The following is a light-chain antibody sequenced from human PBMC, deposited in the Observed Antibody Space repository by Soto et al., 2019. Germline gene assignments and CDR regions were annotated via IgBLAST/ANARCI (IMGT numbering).Light chain of an antibody. CDR2: GAS. CDR3: QQYNNWPRT. V-gene: IGKV3-15*01. Sequence: EIVLTQAPGTLSLYPGAIATLSCRASQSVSSSYLAWYQQKPGQAPRLLIYGASTRATGIPARFSGSGSGTEFTLTISSLQSEDFAVYYCQQYNNWPRTFGQGTKVDIK. J-gene: IGKJ1*01. CDR1: QSVSSSY.